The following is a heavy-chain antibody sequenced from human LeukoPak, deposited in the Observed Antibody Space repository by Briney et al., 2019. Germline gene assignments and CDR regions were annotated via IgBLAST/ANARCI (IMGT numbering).Heavy chain of an antibody. CDR2: INHSGST. Sequence: SETLSLTCTVSGGSISSSSYYWGWIRQPPGKGLEWIGEINHSGSTNYNPSLKSRVTISVDTSKNQFSLKLSSVTAADTAVYYCARLRGRLGYQLLSNAFDIWGQGTMVTVSS. D-gene: IGHD2-2*01. J-gene: IGHJ3*02. CDR3: ARLRGRLGYQLLSNAFDI. CDR1: GGSISSSSYY. V-gene: IGHV4-39*07.